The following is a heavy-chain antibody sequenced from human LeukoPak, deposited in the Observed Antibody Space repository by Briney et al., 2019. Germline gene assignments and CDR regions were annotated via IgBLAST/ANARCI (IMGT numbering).Heavy chain of an antibody. Sequence: GGALRLSCAASGCTLSNYLMGWVRQAPGKGLEWVDNIKYDGSEIYYVDSVKGRSTISRDNAAKSLYLQMNSLRAEDTAIYYCTRDETWGQGTLVTVSS. CDR2: IKYDGSEI. CDR3: TRDET. J-gene: IGHJ4*02. CDR1: GCTLSNYL. V-gene: IGHV3-7*05.